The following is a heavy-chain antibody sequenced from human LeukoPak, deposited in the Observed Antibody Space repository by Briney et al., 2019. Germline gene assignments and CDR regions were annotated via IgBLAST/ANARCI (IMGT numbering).Heavy chain of an antibody. CDR1: GGSISSYY. J-gene: IGHJ3*02. CDR2: IYYSGST. CDR3: AREVNGGAFDI. Sequence: SETLSLTCTVSGGSISSYYWSWIRQPPGKGLEWIGYIYYSGSTNYNPSLKSRVTISVDTSKNQFSLKLSSVTAADTAVYYCAREVNGGAFDIWGQGTMVTVSS. V-gene: IGHV4-59*01.